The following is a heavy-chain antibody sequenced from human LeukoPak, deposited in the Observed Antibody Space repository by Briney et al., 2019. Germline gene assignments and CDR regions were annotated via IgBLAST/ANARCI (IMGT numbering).Heavy chain of an antibody. D-gene: IGHD6-13*01. CDR1: GLTDSINY. CDR3: AREIVVFEGIAAAPYDY. Sequence: TLSLPCAASGLTDSINYMRWVRHAPRKGREWGSVIYSGGNTYYSDSVKGRFTISRDNSKNTLYLQMNSLRAEDTAAYYCAREIVVFEGIAAAPYDYWGQGTLVSVSS. J-gene: IGHJ4*02. CDR2: IYSGGNT. V-gene: IGHV3-53*01.